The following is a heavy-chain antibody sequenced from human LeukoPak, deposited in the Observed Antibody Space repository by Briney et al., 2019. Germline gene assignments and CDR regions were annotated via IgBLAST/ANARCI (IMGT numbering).Heavy chain of an antibody. Sequence: SETLSLTCTVSGGSISSGGYYWSWIRQPPGKGLEWIGYIYHSGSTYYNPFLKSRVTISVDTSKNQFSLKLSSVTAADTAVYYCARDASYWGVDYWGQGTLVTVSS. D-gene: IGHD7-27*01. CDR1: GGSISSGGYY. V-gene: IGHV4-30-2*01. CDR3: ARDASYWGVDY. J-gene: IGHJ4*02. CDR2: IYHSGST.